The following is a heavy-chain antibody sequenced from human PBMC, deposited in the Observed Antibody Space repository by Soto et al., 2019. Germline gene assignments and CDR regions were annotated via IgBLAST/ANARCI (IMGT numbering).Heavy chain of an antibody. CDR1: GGSISNNNYY. CDR2: IKYSGNT. Sequence: QLQLQESGPGLVKPSETLSLTCTVSGGSISNNNYYWGRIRQPPGKGLEWIASIKYSGNTYYNASLKSRVSISVDTSKDQFSLKLNSVTASDTAVYYCARQSARRGEWAFDIWGQGTMVTVSS. D-gene: IGHD3-16*01. J-gene: IGHJ3*02. V-gene: IGHV4-39*01. CDR3: ARQSARRGEWAFDI.